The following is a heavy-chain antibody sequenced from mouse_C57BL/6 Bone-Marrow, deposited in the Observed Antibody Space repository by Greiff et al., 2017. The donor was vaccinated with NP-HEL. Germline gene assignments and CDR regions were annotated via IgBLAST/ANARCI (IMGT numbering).Heavy chain of an antibody. CDR2: IRSKSNNYAT. CDR1: GFSFNTYA. V-gene: IGHV10-1*01. D-gene: IGHD1-1*01. Sequence: EVQLVESGGGLVQPKGSLKLSCAASGFSFNTYAMNWVRQAPGKGLEWVARIRSKSNNYATYYADSVKDRFTISRDDSESMLYLQMNNLKTEDTAMYYCVRHVSNYYGSSYGYFDVWGTGTTVTVSS. J-gene: IGHJ1*03. CDR3: VRHVSNYYGSSYGYFDV.